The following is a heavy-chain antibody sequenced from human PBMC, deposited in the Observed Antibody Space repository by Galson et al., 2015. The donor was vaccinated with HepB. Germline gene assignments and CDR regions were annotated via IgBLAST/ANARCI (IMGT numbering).Heavy chain of an antibody. CDR2: IYYSGST. Sequence: LSLTCTVSGGSISSYYWSWIRQPPGKGLEWIGYIYYSGSTNYNPSLKSRVTISVDTSKNQFSLKLSSVTAADTAVYYCARHHDPDILTGYYALLDYWGQGTLVTVSS. CDR1: GGSISSYY. CDR3: ARHHDPDILTGYYALLDY. V-gene: IGHV4-59*08. D-gene: IGHD3-9*01. J-gene: IGHJ4*02.